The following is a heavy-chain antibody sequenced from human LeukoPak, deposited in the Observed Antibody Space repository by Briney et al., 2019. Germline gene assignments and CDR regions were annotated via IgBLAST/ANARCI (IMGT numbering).Heavy chain of an antibody. CDR2: IIPIFGTA. CDR1: GGTFSSYA. V-gene: IGHV1-69*13. CDR3: ARDGRSPGSTSSLHWFDP. D-gene: IGHD2-2*01. J-gene: IGHJ5*02. Sequence: SVKVSCKASGGTFSSYAISWVRQAPGQGLEWMGGIIPIFGTANYAQKFQGRVTITADESTSTAYMELSSLRSEDTAVYYCARDGRSPGSTSSLHWFDPWGQGTLVTVSS.